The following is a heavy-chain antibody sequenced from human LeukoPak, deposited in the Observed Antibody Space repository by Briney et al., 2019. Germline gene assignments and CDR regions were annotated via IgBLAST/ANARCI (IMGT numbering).Heavy chain of an antibody. D-gene: IGHD2-2*01. V-gene: IGHV4-4*07. CDR1: GGSISSYY. J-gene: IGHJ2*01. CDR2: IYTSGST. CDR3: ARVGYCSSTSCYVRYFDL. Sequence: SETLSLTCTVSGGSISSYYWSWIRQPAGKGLEWIGRIYTSGSTNYNPSLKSRVTMPVDTSKNQFSLKLSSVTAADTAVYYCARVGYCSSTSCYVRYFDLWGRGTLVTVSS.